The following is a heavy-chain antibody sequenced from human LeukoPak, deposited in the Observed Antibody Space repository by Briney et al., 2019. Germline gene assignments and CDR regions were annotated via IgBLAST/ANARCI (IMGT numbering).Heavy chain of an antibody. CDR2: INRSGDT. CDR3: ARSGPRIAATGYMDV. Sequence: PSEPLSLTCAVSGVSFSGFYWTWIRQSPGKGLEWIGEINRSGDTNYNPSLKSRVTLSVDTFKNQISLHLASATDADTAVYYCARSGPRIAATGYMDVWGKGTTVTVS. D-gene: IGHD6-13*01. CDR1: GVSFSGFY. V-gene: IGHV4-34*01. J-gene: IGHJ6*03.